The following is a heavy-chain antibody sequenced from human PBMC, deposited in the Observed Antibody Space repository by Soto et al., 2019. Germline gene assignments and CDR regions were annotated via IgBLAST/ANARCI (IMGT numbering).Heavy chain of an antibody. CDR3: AREPEDGVPGDY. CDR1: GYTFTAHS. Sequence: VQLVQSGTEVKEPGASVRVSCKASGYTFTAHSLHWARQAPGQGLEWMGWIIVSHDRPRYAPQFQGRLTFETDRIRTTAYMHLTRLTPEDTAVYFWAREPEDGVPGDYWGQGTPVVVSS. V-gene: IGHV1-3*01. D-gene: IGHD2-8*01. J-gene: IGHJ4*02. CDR2: IIVSHDRP.